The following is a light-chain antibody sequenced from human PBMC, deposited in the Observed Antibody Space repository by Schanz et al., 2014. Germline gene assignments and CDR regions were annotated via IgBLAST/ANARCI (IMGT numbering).Light chain of an antibody. Sequence: QSALTQPASVSGSPGQSITISCTGTSSDVGAYNYVSWYQQHPGKAPKLMIYDVSNRPSGVSNRFSGSKSGNTASLTISGLQAEDEADYYCTSYTSSRTLAFGGGTKLTV. CDR1: SSDVGAYNY. CDR2: DVS. V-gene: IGLV2-14*03. CDR3: TSYTSSRTLA. J-gene: IGLJ3*02.